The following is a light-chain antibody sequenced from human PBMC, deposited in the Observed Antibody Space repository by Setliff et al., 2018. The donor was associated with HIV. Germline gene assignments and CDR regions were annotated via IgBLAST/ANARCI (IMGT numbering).Light chain of an antibody. J-gene: IGLJ1*01. CDR3: QSYDSSVSGRGV. CDR2: DNN. V-gene: IGLV1-51*01. Sequence: QSVLTQPPSVSAAPGQKVTISCSGSSSNIGNNYVSWYQQLPGTAPKLLIYDNNKRPSGIPDRFSGSRSGTSASLAITGLQAEDEADYYCQSYDSSVSGRGVFGTGTKVTVL. CDR1: SSNIGNNY.